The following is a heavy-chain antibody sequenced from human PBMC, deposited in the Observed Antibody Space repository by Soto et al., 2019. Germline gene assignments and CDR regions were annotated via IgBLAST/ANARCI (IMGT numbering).Heavy chain of an antibody. CDR3: ARGYFDSGHGYDL. J-gene: IGHJ5*02. V-gene: IGHV5-51*01. Sequence: GESLKISCQGPGHIFNNHLIGWVRQTPGKGLEWMGLIFTRDSETKTSPSFQGHVSFSVDNSINTVYLQWTSLKTTDTGIYFCARGYFDSGHGYDLWGQGTLVTVSS. CDR2: IFTRDSET. CDR1: GHIFNNHL. D-gene: IGHD3-10*01.